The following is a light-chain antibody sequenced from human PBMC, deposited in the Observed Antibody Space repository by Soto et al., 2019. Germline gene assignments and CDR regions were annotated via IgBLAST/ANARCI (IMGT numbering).Light chain of an antibody. CDR3: GAWDSILSGVL. J-gene: IGLJ2*01. V-gene: IGLV1-51*01. CDR1: SSNIGKNF. Sequence: QSVLTQPPSVSSAPGQKVTISCSGGSSNIGKNFVSWYKQLPGTTPKLLIYDTNKRPSVIPDRFSASKSGTSAILGITGLQTGDEADYYCGAWDSILSGVLFGGGTKLTVL. CDR2: DTN.